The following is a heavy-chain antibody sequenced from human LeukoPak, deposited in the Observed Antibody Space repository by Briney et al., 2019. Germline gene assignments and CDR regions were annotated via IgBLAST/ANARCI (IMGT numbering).Heavy chain of an antibody. Sequence: SETLSLTCTVSGGSISSGSYYWGWIRQPPGKGLEWIGSIYYSGSTYYNPSLKSRVTISVDTSKNQFSLKLSSVTAADTAVYYCARVVVTADYFDYWGQGTLVTVSS. V-gene: IGHV4-39*07. J-gene: IGHJ4*02. CDR2: IYYSGST. CDR1: GGSISSGSYY. CDR3: ARVVVTADYFDY. D-gene: IGHD3-22*01.